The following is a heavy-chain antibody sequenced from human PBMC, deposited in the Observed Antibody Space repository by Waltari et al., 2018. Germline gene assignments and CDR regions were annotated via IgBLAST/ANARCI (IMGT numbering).Heavy chain of an antibody. Sequence: QVQLVQSGAEVKKPGASVKVSCKASGYTFTSYDINWVRQATGQGLEWMGWMNPNSGNTGYAQKFQGRVTITRNTSISTAYMELSSLRSEDTAVYYCARGLDFLGPGTRDDGYYYGMDVWGQGTTVTVSS. D-gene: IGHD3-3*01. J-gene: IGHJ6*02. CDR1: GYTFTSYD. CDR3: ARGLDFLGPGTRDDGYYYGMDV. CDR2: MNPNSGNT. V-gene: IGHV1-8*03.